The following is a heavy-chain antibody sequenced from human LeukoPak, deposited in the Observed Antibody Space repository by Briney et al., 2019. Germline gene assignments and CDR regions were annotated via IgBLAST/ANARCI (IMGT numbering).Heavy chain of an antibody. Sequence: GGSLRLSCAASGFTFSSYWMSWVRQAPGKGLEWVANIKQDGSEKYYVDSVKGRFTISRDNAKNSLYLQMNSLRAEDTAVYYCARGSSYGRHGEYYLDYWGQGTLVTVSS. D-gene: IGHD4-17*01. CDR3: ARGSSYGRHGEYYLDY. V-gene: IGHV3-7*03. CDR1: GFTFSSYW. CDR2: IKQDGSEK. J-gene: IGHJ4*02.